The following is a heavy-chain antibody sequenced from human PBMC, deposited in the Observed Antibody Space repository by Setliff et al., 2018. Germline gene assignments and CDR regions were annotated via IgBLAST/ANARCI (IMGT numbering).Heavy chain of an antibody. CDR1: GFTFSSYA. D-gene: IGHD1-1*01. CDR3: ATDLNWENY. V-gene: IGHV3-23*01. CDR2: ISGSAQTT. Sequence: GGSLRLSCAASGFTFSSYAITWVCQAPGKGLEWVSMISGSAQTTYYADSVKGRFTISRDNSKNTVYLEMNSLRAEDTALFYCATDLNWENYWGQGALVTVSS. J-gene: IGHJ4*02.